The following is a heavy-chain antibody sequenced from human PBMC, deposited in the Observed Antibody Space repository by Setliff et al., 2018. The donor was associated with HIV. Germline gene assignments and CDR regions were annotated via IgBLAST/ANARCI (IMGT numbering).Heavy chain of an antibody. D-gene: IGHD2-21*02. V-gene: IGHV1-46*01. CDR1: GYTFSSYY. Sequence: ASVKVSCKASGYTFSSYYMHWVRQAPGQGLEWMGIINPSGGSTSYAQKFHGRVTMTRDTSTSTVYMELSSLRSEDTAVYYCATDPDGGNSDGWGQGTLVTVSS. J-gene: IGHJ4*02. CDR2: INPSGGST. CDR3: ATDPDGGNSDG.